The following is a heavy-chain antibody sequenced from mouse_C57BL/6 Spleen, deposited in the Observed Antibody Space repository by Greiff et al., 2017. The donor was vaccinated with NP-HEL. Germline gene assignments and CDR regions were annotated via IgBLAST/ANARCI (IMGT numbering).Heavy chain of an antibody. Sequence: VQLQQSGAELVRPGASVKLSCTASGFNIKDYYMHWVKQRPEQGLEWIGRIDPEDGDTEYAPKFQGKATMTADTSSNTAYLQLSSLTSEDTAVYYCTTPYYYGSSYRFAYWGQGTLVTVSA. J-gene: IGHJ3*01. CDR1: GFNIKDYY. D-gene: IGHD1-1*01. V-gene: IGHV14-1*01. CDR3: TTPYYYGSSYRFAY. CDR2: IDPEDGDT.